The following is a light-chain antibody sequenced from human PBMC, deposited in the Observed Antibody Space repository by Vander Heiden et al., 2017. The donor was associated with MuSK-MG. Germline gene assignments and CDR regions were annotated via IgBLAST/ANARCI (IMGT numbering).Light chain of an antibody. J-gene: IGKJ2*01. CDR1: QSINNY. CDR3: QQRSNGPPMYT. V-gene: IGKV3-11*01. Sequence: IVLTQSPATLSLSPGERATLSCRASQSINNYLAWYQQKPGQTPRLLIYDASNRATDIPARFSGSGSGTDFTLTISSLEPEDFAVYYCQQRSNGPPMYTFGQGTRLGIK. CDR2: DAS.